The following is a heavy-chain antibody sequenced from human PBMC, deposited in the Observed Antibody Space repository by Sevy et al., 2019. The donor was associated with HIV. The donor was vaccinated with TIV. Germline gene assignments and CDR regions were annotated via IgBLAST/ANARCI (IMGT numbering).Heavy chain of an antibody. Sequence: ASMKVSCKVSGYTLSEFSMHWVRQAPGKGLEWMGSFDPEKGETIYAQKFQGRVTMTEDTSTDTAYMELSGLRSEDTAVYYCAADWGGYCSGGTCYLWGQGTLVTVSS. CDR2: FDPEKGET. D-gene: IGHD2-15*01. CDR3: AADWGGYCSGGTCYL. J-gene: IGHJ4*02. V-gene: IGHV1-24*01. CDR1: GYTLSEFS.